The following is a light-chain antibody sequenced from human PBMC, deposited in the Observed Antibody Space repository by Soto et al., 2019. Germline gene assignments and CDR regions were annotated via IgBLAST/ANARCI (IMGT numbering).Light chain of an antibody. CDR1: SGNIASNY. CDR3: QSYDSSSVI. CDR2: GDN. Sequence: NFMPTQPHSVSESPGKTLTISCTGSSGNIASNYVQWYQQRPGSAPTTVIYGDNQRPSGVPDRFSGSIDTSSNSASLTISGLRTEDESAYYCQSYDSSSVIFGGGTQLTVL. V-gene: IGLV6-57*02. J-gene: IGLJ2*01.